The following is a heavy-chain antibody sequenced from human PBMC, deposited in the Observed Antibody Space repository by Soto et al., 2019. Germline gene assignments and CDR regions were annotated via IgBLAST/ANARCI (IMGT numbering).Heavy chain of an antibody. CDR3: ARDRSTYGGGGTGEVKENWFDP. Sequence: QVQLQESGPGVVKASETLSLSSSVSGGSISRYYWSWIRQPPGKGLEWIGYAYYSGDTGYNPSLQSRVTMAVDTSKNQVSLKLTSVTAADTAVYYCARDRSTYGGGGTGEVKENWFDPWGHGALVTVSS. J-gene: IGHJ5*02. D-gene: IGHD2-8*01. CDR2: AYYSGDT. CDR1: GGSISRYY. V-gene: IGHV4-59*01.